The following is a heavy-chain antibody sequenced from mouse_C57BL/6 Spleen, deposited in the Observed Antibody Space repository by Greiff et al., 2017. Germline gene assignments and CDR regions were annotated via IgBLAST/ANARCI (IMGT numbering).Heavy chain of an antibody. CDR2: IYPGNSDT. J-gene: IGHJ2*01. CDR3: TRSANWDPYYVDY. CDR1: GYTFTSYW. D-gene: IGHD4-1*01. Sequence: VQLQQSGTVLARPGASVKMSCKTSGYTFTSYWMHWVKQRPGQGLEWIGAIYPGNSDTSYNQKFKGKAKLTAVTSASTAYMELSSLTNEDSAVYYCTRSANWDPYYVDYWGQGTTLTVSS. V-gene: IGHV1-5*01.